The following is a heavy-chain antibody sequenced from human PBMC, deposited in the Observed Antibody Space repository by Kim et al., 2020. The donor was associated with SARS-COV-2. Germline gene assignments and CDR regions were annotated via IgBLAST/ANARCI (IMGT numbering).Heavy chain of an antibody. CDR2: INTNTGNP. CDR3: ARDGNYGDYYQTNWFDPWGQGTPVVNELSWFDP. CDR1: GYTFTSYA. V-gene: IGHV7-4-1*02. Sequence: ASVKVSCKASGYTFTSYAMNWVRQAPGQGLEWMGWINTNTGNPTYAQGFTGRFVFSLDTSVSTAYLQISSLKAEDTAVYYCARDGNYGDYYQTNWFDPWGQGTPVVNELSWFDPWGQGTLVTVSS. J-gene: IGHJ5*02. D-gene: IGHD4-17*01.